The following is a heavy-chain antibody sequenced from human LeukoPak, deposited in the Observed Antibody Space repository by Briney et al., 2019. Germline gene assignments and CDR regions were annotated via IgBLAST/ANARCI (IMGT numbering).Heavy chain of an antibody. J-gene: IGHJ4*02. CDR2: ILNDGGEI. D-gene: IGHD3-22*01. V-gene: IGHV3-30*03. CDR3: AREPSSSWYLRFLEY. CDR1: IFTLNLYD. Sequence: GVSLRLSCAVSIFTLNLYDIHWVPHAPGKALEGVAFILNDGGEINYMDSVKGRFTVSRDNYNNTVYLQMKSIRVEDTAVYYCAREPSSSWYLRFLEYWGQGTLVTVSS.